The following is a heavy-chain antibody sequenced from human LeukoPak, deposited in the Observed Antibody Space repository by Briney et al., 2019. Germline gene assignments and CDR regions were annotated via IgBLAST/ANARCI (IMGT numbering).Heavy chain of an antibody. J-gene: IGHJ4*02. CDR1: GFTFSSYV. Sequence: PGGSLRLSCAASGFTFSSYVMSWVRQAPGKGLEWVSGISGSGGRTSYADSVKGRFTISRDNFKDTLYLQMNSLRAEDTAVYYCARDSFHFWSGYSTAYYFDYWGQGTLVTVSS. D-gene: IGHD3-3*02. CDR3: ARDSFHFWSGYSTAYYFDY. CDR2: ISGSGGRT. V-gene: IGHV3-23*01.